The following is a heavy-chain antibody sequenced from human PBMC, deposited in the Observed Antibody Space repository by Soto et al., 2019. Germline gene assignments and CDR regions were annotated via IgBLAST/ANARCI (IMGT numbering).Heavy chain of an antibody. CDR1: GFSFSSFW. V-gene: IGHV3-7*05. CDR3: ARDVI. J-gene: IGHJ4*02. Sequence: EVQLVESGGGLVQPGGSQRLSCAASGFSFSSFWMSWVRQAPGKGLEWVSAIKEGRSEKNYVDSVRGRFTISRDNAKNSLYLQMKSLRADDTAVYFCARDVIWGQGSLVTVSS. CDR2: IKEGRSEK.